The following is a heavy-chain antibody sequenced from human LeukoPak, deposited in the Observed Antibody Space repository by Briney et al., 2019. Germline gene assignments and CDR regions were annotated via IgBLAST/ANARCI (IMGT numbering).Heavy chain of an antibody. J-gene: IGHJ4*02. V-gene: IGHV1-2*02. CDR3: ARGRAVAGTMKYYFDY. Sequence: ASVKVSCKASGYTHTRYYMHWVRQAPGQGLEWMGWINPNSGGTNYAQKFQGRVTMTRDTSISTAYMELSRLRSDDTAVYYCARGRAVAGTMKYYFDYWGQGTLVTVSS. CDR1: GYTHTRYY. D-gene: IGHD6-19*01. CDR2: INPNSGGT.